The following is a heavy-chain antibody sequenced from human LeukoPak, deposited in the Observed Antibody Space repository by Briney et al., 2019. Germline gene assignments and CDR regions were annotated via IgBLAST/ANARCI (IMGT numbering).Heavy chain of an antibody. CDR3: AGSSGWPNIDY. CDR2: ISSTSSYI. D-gene: IGHD6-19*01. J-gene: IGHJ4*02. Sequence: PGGSLRLSCAASGFTFTTYSVTWVRQAPGKGLEWVSSISSTSSYIYYADAVRGRFTISRDNAKNSLYLQMNSLRAEDTAVYYCAGSSGWPNIDYWGQGTVVTVTS. V-gene: IGHV3-21*01. CDR1: GFTFTTYS.